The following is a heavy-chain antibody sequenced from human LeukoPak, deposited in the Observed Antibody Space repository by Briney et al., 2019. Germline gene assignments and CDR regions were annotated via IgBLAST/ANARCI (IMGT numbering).Heavy chain of an antibody. J-gene: IGHJ4*02. V-gene: IGHV1-69*06. CDR2: IIPIFGTA. CDR3: ARGRSRCSSTSCYSAHDY. Sequence: SVKVSCKASGGTFSSYAISWVRRAPGQGLEWMGGIIPIFGTANYAQKFQGRVTITADKSTSTAYMELSSLRSEDTAVYYCARGRSRCSSTSCYSAHDYWGQGTLVTVSS. CDR1: GGTFSSYA. D-gene: IGHD2-2*01.